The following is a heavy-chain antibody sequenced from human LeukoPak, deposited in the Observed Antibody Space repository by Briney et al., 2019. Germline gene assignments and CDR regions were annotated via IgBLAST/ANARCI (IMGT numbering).Heavy chain of an antibody. J-gene: IGHJ3*02. Sequence: GRSLRISCAASGYTFSSYGMHWVRQAPGKGLEWVAVISYDGSNKYYADSVKGRFTISRDNSKNTLYLQMNSLRAEDTAVYYCAKDRMYSSSWYVAFDIWGQGTMVTVSS. D-gene: IGHD6-13*01. CDR1: GYTFSSYG. CDR3: AKDRMYSSSWYVAFDI. V-gene: IGHV3-30*18. CDR2: ISYDGSNK.